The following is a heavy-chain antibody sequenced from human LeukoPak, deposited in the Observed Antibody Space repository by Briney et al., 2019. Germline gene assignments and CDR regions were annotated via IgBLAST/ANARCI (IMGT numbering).Heavy chain of an antibody. D-gene: IGHD3-10*01. CDR2: ISSTSSTI. Sequence: PGGSLRLSCAASGFTFNSYNLNWVRQAPGKGLEWVSYISSTSSTIFYADSVKGRFTISRDNAKNSLYLQMNSLRAEDTAVYYCARNGFGELSVDYWGQGTLVTVSS. V-gene: IGHV3-48*04. CDR1: GFTFNSYN. J-gene: IGHJ4*02. CDR3: ARNGFGELSVDY.